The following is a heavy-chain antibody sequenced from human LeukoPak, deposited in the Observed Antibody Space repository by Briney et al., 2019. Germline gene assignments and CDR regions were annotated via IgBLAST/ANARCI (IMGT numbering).Heavy chain of an antibody. CDR1: GGTFSSYA. CDR3: ARNGGMVADDYYYYYMDV. J-gene: IGHJ6*03. Sequence: ASVKVSCKASGGTFSSYAISWVRQAPGQGLEWMGGIIPIFGTANYAQKFQGRVTITADESTSTAYMELSSLRSEDTAVYYCARNGGMVADDYYYYYMDVWGKGTTVTVSS. V-gene: IGHV1-69*13. D-gene: IGHD6-19*01. CDR2: IIPIFGTA.